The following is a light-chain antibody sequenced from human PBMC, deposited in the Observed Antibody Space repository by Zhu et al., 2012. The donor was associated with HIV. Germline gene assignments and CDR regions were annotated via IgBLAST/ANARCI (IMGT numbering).Light chain of an antibody. V-gene: IGKV1-5*03. CDR2: KAS. J-gene: IGKJ1*01. Sequence: DIQMTQSPSTLSAFVGDTVTITCRASQSISNWLAWYQQKPGKAPNLLIYKASTLEPGVPSRFSGSGSGTEFNLTITSLQPDDFATYFCQQYQGFLTFGQGTKVEIK. CDR3: QQYQGFLT. CDR1: QSISNW.